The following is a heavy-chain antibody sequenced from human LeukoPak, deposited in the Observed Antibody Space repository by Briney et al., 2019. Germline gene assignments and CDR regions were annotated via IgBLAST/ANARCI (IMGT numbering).Heavy chain of an antibody. Sequence: PGGSLRLSCAASGFIFSNYGMHWVRQAPGKGLEWVAFIRDDGSKKYHADSVKGQFTISRDNSKSTLYLQMNSLRVEDTGVYYCARGRVEMATGPVWFDPWGQGTLVTVSS. CDR1: GFIFSNYG. V-gene: IGHV3-30*02. D-gene: IGHD5-24*01. CDR2: IRDDGSKK. J-gene: IGHJ5*02. CDR3: ARGRVEMATGPVWFDP.